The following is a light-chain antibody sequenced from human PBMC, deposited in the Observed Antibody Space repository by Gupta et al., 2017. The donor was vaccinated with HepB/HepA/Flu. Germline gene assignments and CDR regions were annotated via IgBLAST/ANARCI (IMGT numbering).Light chain of an antibody. CDR1: KLGDKY. CDR2: QDS. V-gene: IGLV3-1*01. Sequence: SYELTQPPSVSVSPVKTASITCSGDKLGDKYACWYQQKPGQSPVLVIYQDSKRPSGIPGRFSGSNAGNTATLTISGTQAGEAADYYCQAGDSSNGGVFGGGTKLTVL. CDR3: QAGDSSNGGV. J-gene: IGLJ2*01.